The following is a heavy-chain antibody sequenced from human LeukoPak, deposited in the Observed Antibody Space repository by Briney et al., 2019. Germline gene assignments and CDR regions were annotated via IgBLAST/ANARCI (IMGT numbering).Heavy chain of an antibody. CDR1: GYTFTSYG. Sequence: GASVKVSCKASGYTFTSYGISWVRQAPGQGLEWMGWISAYNGNTNYAQKLQGRVTMTTDTSTSTAYMELRSLRSDDTAVYYCARVWENYYDPGSWFDPWGQGTLVTVSS. J-gene: IGHJ5*02. D-gene: IGHD3-22*01. V-gene: IGHV1-18*01. CDR3: ARVWENYYDPGSWFDP. CDR2: ISAYNGNT.